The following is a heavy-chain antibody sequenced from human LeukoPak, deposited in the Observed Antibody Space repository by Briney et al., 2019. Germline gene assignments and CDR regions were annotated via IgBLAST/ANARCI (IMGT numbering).Heavy chain of an antibody. V-gene: IGHV4-4*07. D-gene: IGHD4/OR15-4a*01. J-gene: IGHJ4*02. CDR3: ARETMVVSPFDS. CDR2: IYSSGTT. CDR1: GGSIRSYY. Sequence: SETLSLTCTVSGGSIRSYYWSWIRQPAGKGLEWIGHIYSSGTTNYNPSLKSRVTMSVDTSKNQFALKLTSVTAADTAVYYCARETMVVSPFDSSGQGTLGTVST.